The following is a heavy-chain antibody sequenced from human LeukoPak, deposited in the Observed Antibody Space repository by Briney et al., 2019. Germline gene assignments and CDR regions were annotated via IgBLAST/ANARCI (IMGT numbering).Heavy chain of an antibody. CDR2: IYYSGST. J-gene: IGHJ4*02. V-gene: IGHV4-30-4*01. CDR3: ARGLPSTVTLLDY. CDR1: GGSISSGDYY. Sequence: SETLSLTCTVSGGSISSGDYYWSWIRQPPGKGLEWIGYIYYSGSTYYNPSLKSRVTISVDTSKNQFSLKLSSVTAADTAVYYCARGLPSTVTLLDYWGRGTLVTVSS. D-gene: IGHD4-17*01.